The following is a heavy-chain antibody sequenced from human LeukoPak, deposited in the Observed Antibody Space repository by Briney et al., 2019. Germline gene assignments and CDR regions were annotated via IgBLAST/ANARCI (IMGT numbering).Heavy chain of an antibody. Sequence: GRSLRLSCAASGFTFSDYYMSWIRQAPGKGLEWVSYISSSSSYTNYADSVKGRFTISRDNAKNSLYLQMNSLRAKDTAVYYCARAVSTVTTFDYWGQGTLVTVSS. CDR3: ARAVSTVTTFDY. CDR2: ISSSSSYT. J-gene: IGHJ4*02. CDR1: GFTFSDYY. V-gene: IGHV3-11*06. D-gene: IGHD4-17*01.